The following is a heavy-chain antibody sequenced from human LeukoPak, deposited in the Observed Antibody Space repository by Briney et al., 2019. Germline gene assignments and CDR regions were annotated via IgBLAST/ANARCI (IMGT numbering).Heavy chain of an antibody. CDR3: AKALGTAMASRYTAFDY. CDR1: GYTFTGYY. Sequence: ASVKVSCKASGYTFTGYYMHWVRQAPGQGLEWMGWINPKSGGTNYAQKFQGRVTMTRDTSISTAYMELSRPRADDTAVYYCAKALGTAMASRYTAFDYWGQGTLVTVSS. J-gene: IGHJ4*02. D-gene: IGHD5-18*01. V-gene: IGHV1-2*02. CDR2: INPKSGGT.